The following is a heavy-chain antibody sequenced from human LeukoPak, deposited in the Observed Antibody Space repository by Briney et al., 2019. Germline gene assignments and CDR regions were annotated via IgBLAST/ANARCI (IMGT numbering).Heavy chain of an antibody. Sequence: GGSLRLSCAASGFTFSNYWMSWVRQAPGKGLEWVASITQAWSDKYYVESVKGRFTISRDNAKNSLYLQMNSLSAEDTAVYCCARGPPPSYGTRWFAYWGQGTLVTVSS. CDR2: ITQAWSDK. D-gene: IGHD6-13*01. V-gene: IGHV3-7*05. J-gene: IGHJ4*02. CDR1: GFTFSNYW. CDR3: ARGPPPSYGTRWFAY.